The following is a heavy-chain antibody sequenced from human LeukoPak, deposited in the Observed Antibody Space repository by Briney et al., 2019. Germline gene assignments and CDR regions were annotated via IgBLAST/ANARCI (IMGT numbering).Heavy chain of an antibody. J-gene: IGHJ5*02. CDR3: ARGLTYLRHHNWFDP. CDR2: IYPGDSDT. Sequence: GESLKISCKGSGYSFTSYWIGWVRQMPGKGLEWMGIIYPGDSDTRYSPSFQGQVTISADKSISTAYLQWSSLKASDTAMYYCARGLTYLRHHNWFDPWGQGTLVTVSS. CDR1: GYSFTSYW. D-gene: IGHD3/OR15-3a*01. V-gene: IGHV5-51*01.